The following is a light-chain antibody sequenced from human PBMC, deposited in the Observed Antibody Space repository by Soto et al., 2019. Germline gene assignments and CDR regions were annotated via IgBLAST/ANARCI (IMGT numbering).Light chain of an antibody. CDR2: GPS. Sequence: EVVLTQSPGTLSLSPGERATLSCRASQSVSRRYLAWYQQKPGQAPRLLIFGPSSRATGIPDRFSGSGSGTDFTHTISSLEPEDFAVYYCLQYDTSPPRYTFGQGTKLEIK. J-gene: IGKJ2*01. CDR1: QSVSRRY. V-gene: IGKV3-20*01. CDR3: LQYDTSPPRYT.